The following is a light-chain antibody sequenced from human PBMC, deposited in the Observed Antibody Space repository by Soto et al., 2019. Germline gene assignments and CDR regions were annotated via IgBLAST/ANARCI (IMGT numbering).Light chain of an antibody. CDR2: GAS. CDR3: QQYGSSPQT. CDR1: QSVSSSS. V-gene: IGKV3-20*01. Sequence: EIVLTQSPGTLSLSPGERATLSCRASQSVSSSSLAWYQQNPGQAPRLLIYGASSRATGIPDRFSGSGSGTDFTLTISRLEPEDFAVYYCQQYGSSPQTFGQGTKVEI. J-gene: IGKJ1*01.